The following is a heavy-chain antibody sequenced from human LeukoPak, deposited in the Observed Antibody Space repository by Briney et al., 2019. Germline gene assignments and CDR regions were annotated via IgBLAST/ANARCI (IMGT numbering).Heavy chain of an antibody. CDR3: AKDIASFVAVAGLHYYYYGMDV. CDR2: FSGKSANT. CDR1: GFTFSNYA. D-gene: IGHD6-19*01. V-gene: IGHV3-23*01. J-gene: IGHJ6*02. Sequence: ETGGSLRLSCAASGFTFSNYAMSWVRQAPGKGLEWVSTFSGKSANTYYADSVKGRFTISRDNSKNTLYLQLNSLRAEDTALYYCAKDIASFVAVAGLHYYYYGMDVWGQGTTVTVSS.